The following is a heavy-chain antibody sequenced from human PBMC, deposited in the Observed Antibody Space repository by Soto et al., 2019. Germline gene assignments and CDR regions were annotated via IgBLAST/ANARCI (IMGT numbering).Heavy chain of an antibody. CDR1: GYSFTSYW. CDR3: ARLWPPMIVGGTGAFDI. Sequence: PVESLKISCKGSGYSFTSYWIGWVRQMPGKGLEWMGIIYPGDSDTRYSPSFQGQVTISADKSISTAYLQWSSLKASDTAMYYCARLWPPMIVGGTGAFDIWGQGTMVTVS. D-gene: IGHD3-22*01. V-gene: IGHV5-51*01. J-gene: IGHJ3*02. CDR2: IYPGDSDT.